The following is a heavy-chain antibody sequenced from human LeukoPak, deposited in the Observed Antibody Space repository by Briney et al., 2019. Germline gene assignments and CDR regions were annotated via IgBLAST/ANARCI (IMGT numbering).Heavy chain of an antibody. D-gene: IGHD3-16*02. Sequence: EASVKVSCKASGYTFTSYAMHWVRQAPGQRLEWMGWINAGNGNTKYSQKFQGRVTITRDTSASTAYMELSSLRSEDTAVYYCARAPYDYVWGRYRSNYFDYWGQGTLVTVSS. V-gene: IGHV1-3*01. J-gene: IGHJ4*02. CDR3: ARAPYDYVWGRYRSNYFDY. CDR2: INAGNGNT. CDR1: GYTFTSYA.